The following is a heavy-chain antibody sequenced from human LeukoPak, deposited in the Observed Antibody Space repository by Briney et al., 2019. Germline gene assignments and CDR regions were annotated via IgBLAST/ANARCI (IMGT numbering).Heavy chain of an antibody. CDR2: MYHSGST. V-gene: IGHV4-38-2*02. J-gene: IGHJ4*02. D-gene: IGHD5-24*01. CDR3: TRERPRDGNNPPVDH. Sequence: SETLSLTCSVSGYFISIGYYWGWIRQPPGKGLEWIARMYHSGSTYYNPSLKSRVTISLDMSKNQSSLKLNSVTAADTAVYYCTRERPRDGNNPPVDHWGQGTLVTVSS. CDR1: GYFISIGYY.